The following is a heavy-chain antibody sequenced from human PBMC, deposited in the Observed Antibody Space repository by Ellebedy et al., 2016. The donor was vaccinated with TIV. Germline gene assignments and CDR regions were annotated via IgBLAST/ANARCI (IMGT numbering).Heavy chain of an antibody. J-gene: IGHJ4*02. CDR3: ARVPGRSGSYSGLDY. Sequence: ASVKVSXKASGYTFTGYFLNWVRQAPGQGLEWLGWINPNTGGTNSAQRFQGRVTMTRDMSINTAYMELSSLTSDDTAVYYCARVPGRSGSYSGLDYWGQGTLVTVSS. V-gene: IGHV1-2*02. CDR1: GYTFTGYF. D-gene: IGHD1-26*01. CDR2: INPNTGGT.